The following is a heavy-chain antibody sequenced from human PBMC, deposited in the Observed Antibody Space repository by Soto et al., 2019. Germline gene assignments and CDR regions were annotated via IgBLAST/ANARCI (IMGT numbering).Heavy chain of an antibody. CDR2: IGTAGDT. CDR1: GFTFSSYD. J-gene: IGHJ6*02. V-gene: IGHV3-13*01. Sequence: GGSLRLSCAASGFTFSSYDMHWVRQATGKGLEWVSAIGTAGDTYYPGSVKGRFTISRENAKNSLYLQMNSLRAEDTAVYYCARAGASSSYYYYGMDVWGQRTTVTVSS. D-gene: IGHD6-6*01. CDR3: ARAGASSSYYYYGMDV.